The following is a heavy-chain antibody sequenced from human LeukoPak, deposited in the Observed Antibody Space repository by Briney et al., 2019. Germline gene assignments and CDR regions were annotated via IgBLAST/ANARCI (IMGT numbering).Heavy chain of an antibody. CDR2: IHHSGST. J-gene: IGHJ3*02. V-gene: IGHV4-4*02. D-gene: IGHD3-22*01. CDR3: TSHYYDSSGSDAFDI. Sequence: PGGSLRLSCAASGFTFSNAWMSWVRQPPGKGLEWIGEIHHSGSTNYNPSLKSRVTMSVDKSKNQFSLKLNSVTATDTAVYYGTSHYYDSSGSDAFDIWGQGTMVTVSS. CDR1: GFTFSNAW.